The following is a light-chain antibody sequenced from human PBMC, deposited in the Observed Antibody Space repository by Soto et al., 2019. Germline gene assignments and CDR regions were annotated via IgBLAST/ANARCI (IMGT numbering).Light chain of an antibody. CDR2: GSS. Sequence: EVVLTQSPGTLSLSPGERATLSCRASQSVSNKYLAWYQQKPGQAPRLLIFGSSDRATGIPDRFSGSGSGTVFTLTISRLEPEDFAVYYCQQYASSPPYTFGQGTKLEIK. V-gene: IGKV3-20*01. CDR1: QSVSNKY. J-gene: IGKJ2*01. CDR3: QQYASSPPYT.